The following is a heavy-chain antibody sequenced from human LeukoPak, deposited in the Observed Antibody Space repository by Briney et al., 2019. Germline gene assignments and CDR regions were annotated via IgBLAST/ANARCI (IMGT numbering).Heavy chain of an antibody. CDR2: IYYSGST. J-gene: IGHJ3*02. CDR1: GGSISSSSYY. D-gene: IGHD4-23*01. Sequence: SETLSLTCTVSGGSISSSSYYWGWIRQPPGKGLEWIGSIYYSGSTYYNPSLKSRVTISVDTSKNQFSLKLSSVTAADTAVYYCARGDHTVVTSGAFDIWGQGTMVTVSS. CDR3: ARGDHTVVTSGAFDI. V-gene: IGHV4-39*01.